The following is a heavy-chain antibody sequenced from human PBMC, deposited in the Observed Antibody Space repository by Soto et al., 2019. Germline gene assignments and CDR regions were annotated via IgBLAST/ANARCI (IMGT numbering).Heavy chain of an antibody. CDR2: IYSGGST. Sequence: GGSLRLSCTASGFTVSSNYMSWVRQAPGKGLEWVSVIYSGGSTYYADSVKGRFTISRDNSKNTLYLQMNSLRAEDTAVYYCARDPGIAAAGTYYYYGMDVWGQGTTVTVSS. D-gene: IGHD6-13*01. CDR3: ARDPGIAAAGTYYYYGMDV. V-gene: IGHV3-53*01. CDR1: GFTVSSNY. J-gene: IGHJ6*02.